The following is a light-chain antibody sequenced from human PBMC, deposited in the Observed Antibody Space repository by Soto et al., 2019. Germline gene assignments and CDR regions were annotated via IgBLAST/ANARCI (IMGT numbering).Light chain of an antibody. CDR3: QQGYSSRWT. Sequence: SSLSASVGDRVPITCRASQNIRSYLNWYQQKPGKAPQLLIYATSSLQTGVPSRFSASGSGTDFSLVTSDLQPEDSATYYCQQGYSSRWTSGRGTKVDIK. CDR1: QNIRSY. J-gene: IGKJ1*01. CDR2: ATS. V-gene: IGKV1-39*01.